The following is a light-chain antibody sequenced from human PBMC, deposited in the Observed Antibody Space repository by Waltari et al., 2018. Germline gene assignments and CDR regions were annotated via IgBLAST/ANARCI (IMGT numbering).Light chain of an antibody. V-gene: IGLV4-69*01. Sequence: LVLTQSPSASASLGASVKLTCTLSSGYSSNVIAWLQQQPGKGPRYLMKVNSDGSHMKGDDIPDRFSASKSGTECQLTISSLQSEDEADYFCQTGGHGTWVFGGGTKLTVL. CDR2: VNSDGSH. J-gene: IGLJ3*02. CDR3: QTGGHGTWV. CDR1: SGYSSNV.